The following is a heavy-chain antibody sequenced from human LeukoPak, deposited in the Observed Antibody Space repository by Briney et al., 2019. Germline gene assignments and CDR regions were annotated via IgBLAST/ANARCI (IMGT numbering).Heavy chain of an antibody. CDR3: ARGGYSSPLYYFDY. CDR1: GGSISSGSYY. D-gene: IGHD4-11*01. J-gene: IGHJ4*02. Sequence: PSETLSLTCTVSGGSISSGSYYWSWIRQPAGKGLEWIGRIYTSGSTNYNPSLKSRVTISVDTSKNQFSLKLSSVTAADTAVYYCARGGYSSPLYYFDYWGQGTLVTVSS. V-gene: IGHV4-61*02. CDR2: IYTSGST.